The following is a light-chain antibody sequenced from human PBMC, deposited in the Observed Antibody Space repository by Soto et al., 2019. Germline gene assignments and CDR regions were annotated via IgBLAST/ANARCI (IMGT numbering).Light chain of an antibody. Sequence: DIQITQSPSSLSGSVGYRVKITFRSSQYISSYVNWYQQKPGKAPKFLIYGASDLQRGVPSRFSGSGSGTDFTLTINSLQTEDFATYSCKQSYSRPLTFGTGTKVDIK. CDR1: QYISSY. CDR3: KQSYSRPLT. CDR2: GAS. J-gene: IGKJ3*01. V-gene: IGKV1-39*01.